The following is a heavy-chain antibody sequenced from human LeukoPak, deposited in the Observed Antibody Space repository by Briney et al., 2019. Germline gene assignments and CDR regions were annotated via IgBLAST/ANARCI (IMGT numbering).Heavy chain of an antibody. J-gene: IGHJ4*02. Sequence: SETLSLTCTVSGGTINSYYWNWIRQPPGKGLEWIGYISYSGSTNYNPSLKSRLTISLDTSKSQFFLELSSVTAADTALYYCARGNANWGQGTLVTVSS. V-gene: IGHV4-59*01. CDR2: ISYSGST. CDR3: ARGNAN. CDR1: GGTINSYY.